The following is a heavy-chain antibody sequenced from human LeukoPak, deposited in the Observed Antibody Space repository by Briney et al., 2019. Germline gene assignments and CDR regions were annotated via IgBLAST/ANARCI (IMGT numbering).Heavy chain of an antibody. CDR1: GGSFSGYY. J-gene: IGHJ3*02. CDR2: INHSGST. Sequence: SETLSLTCAVYGGSFSGYYWSWIRQPPGKGLEWIGEINHSGSTNYNPSLKSRVTMSLDTSKNQFSLKLSSVTAADTAVYYCARVVPEGPGALDIWGQGTMVTVSS. V-gene: IGHV4-34*01. D-gene: IGHD3-10*01. CDR3: ARVVPEGPGALDI.